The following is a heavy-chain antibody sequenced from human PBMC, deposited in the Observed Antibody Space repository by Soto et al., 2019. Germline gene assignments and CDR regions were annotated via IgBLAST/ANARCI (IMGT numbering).Heavy chain of an antibody. V-gene: IGHV5-51*01. D-gene: IGHD1-1*01. CDR1: GNTFATYW. CDR2: IYPGDSET. Sequence: EVQLVQSGAEVTKTGESLKISCKASGNTFATYWIGWVRQLPGKGLEWIGIIYPGDSETRYNPPFEGQVTMSADRSTNTAYLQWSSVKASDTAIYFCARVRPTPTSGGNGDYWGPGTLVTVSS. CDR3: ARVRPTPTSGGNGDY. J-gene: IGHJ4*02.